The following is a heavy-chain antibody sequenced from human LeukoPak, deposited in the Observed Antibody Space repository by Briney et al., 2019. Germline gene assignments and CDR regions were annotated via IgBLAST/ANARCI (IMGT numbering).Heavy chain of an antibody. J-gene: IGHJ4*02. Sequence: SETLSLTCAVYGGSFSGYYWSWIRQPPGKGLEWIGEINHSGSTNYNPSLKSRVTISVDTSKNQFSLKLSSVTAADTAVYYCASVGYCSGGSCYRRYYFDYWGQGTLVTVSS. CDR2: INHSGST. CDR3: ASVGYCSGGSCYRRYYFDY. D-gene: IGHD2-15*01. CDR1: GGSFSGYY. V-gene: IGHV4-34*01.